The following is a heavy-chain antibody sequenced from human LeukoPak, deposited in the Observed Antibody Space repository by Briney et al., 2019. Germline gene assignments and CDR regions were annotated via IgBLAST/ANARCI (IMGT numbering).Heavy chain of an antibody. CDR2: IYYNGST. D-gene: IGHD3-9*01. CDR1: GVSINNYY. J-gene: IGHJ2*01. CDR3: ARPIRTYWYFDL. Sequence: PSETLSLTCSVSGVSINNYYWSWIRQPPGKGLEWIGYIYYNGSTYYNPSLKSRVTISVDTSKNQFSLKLSSVTAADTAVYYCARPIRTYWYFDLWGRGTLVTVSS. V-gene: IGHV4-59*04.